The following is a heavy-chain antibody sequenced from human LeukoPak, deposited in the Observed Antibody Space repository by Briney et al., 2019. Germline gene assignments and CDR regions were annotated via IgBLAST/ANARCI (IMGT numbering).Heavy chain of an antibody. V-gene: IGHV3-15*01. CDR3: TTYVGAYSNWGDYYYYYMDV. CDR2: IKSKTDGGTT. J-gene: IGHJ6*03. Sequence: PGGSLRLSCTVSGLTFGDYAMSWVRQAPGKGLEWVGRIKSKTDGGTTDYAAPVKGRFTISREDSKNTLYLQMNSLKTEDTAVYYCTTYVGAYSNWGDYYYYYMDVWGKGTTVTI. CDR1: GLTFGDYA. D-gene: IGHD4-11*01.